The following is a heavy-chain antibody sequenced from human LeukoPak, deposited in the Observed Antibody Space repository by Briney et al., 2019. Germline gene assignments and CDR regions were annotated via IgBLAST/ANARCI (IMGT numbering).Heavy chain of an antibody. CDR2: IYYSGST. J-gene: IGHJ3*02. V-gene: IGHV4-59*01. CDR1: GGSFSGYS. Sequence: PSETLSLTCAAYGGSFSGYSWSWIRQPPGKGLEWIGYIYYSGSTNYNPSLKSRVTISVDTSKNQFSLKLSSVTAADTAVYYCARSLQWATGAFDIWGQGTMVTVSS. CDR3: ARSLQWATGAFDI. D-gene: IGHD1-14*01.